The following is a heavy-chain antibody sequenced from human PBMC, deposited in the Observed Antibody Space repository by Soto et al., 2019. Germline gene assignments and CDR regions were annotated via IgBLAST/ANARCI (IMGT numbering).Heavy chain of an antibody. CDR3: ARQRTSVVTQAYFDV. CDR1: SGSISVMNVF. V-gene: IGHV4-39*01. Sequence: PSETVSLTCTVSSGSISVMNVFWGWVRQPPGKGLEWIGSIYYSGSTYNNPSLGTRVSMSVDTSKDQFSLKLKSVTAADTALYFCARQRTSVVTQAYFDVWGPGSLVTV. CDR2: IYYSGST. D-gene: IGHD2-21*02. J-gene: IGHJ4*02.